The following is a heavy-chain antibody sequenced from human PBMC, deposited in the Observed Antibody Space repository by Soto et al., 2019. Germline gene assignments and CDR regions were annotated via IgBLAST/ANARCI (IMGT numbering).Heavy chain of an antibody. V-gene: IGHV3-74*01. CDR3: ARGIRGKYGMDV. CDR1: GFTFSDYW. J-gene: IGHJ6*02. D-gene: IGHD3-10*01. Sequence: EVQLVESGGGLVQPGGSLRLSCATSGFTFSDYWIHWVRQAPGKGLVWVSRINGDGGRSDYADSVKGRFTIYRDNAENTVYLQMNSLSAEDTAVYFCARGIRGKYGMDVWGHGTTITVSS. CDR2: INGDGGRS.